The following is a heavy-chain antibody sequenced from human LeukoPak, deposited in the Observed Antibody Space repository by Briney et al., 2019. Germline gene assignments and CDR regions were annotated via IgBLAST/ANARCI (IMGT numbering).Heavy chain of an antibody. CDR1: GGSISSYY. CDR2: IYYSGST. D-gene: IGHD2-21*01. J-gene: IGHJ5*02. CDR3: ARDLFHRWFDP. Sequence: PSETLSLTCTVSGGSISSYYWSWIRQPPGKGLEWIGYIYYSGSTNYNPSLKSRVTISVDTSKNQFSLKLSSVTAADTAVYYCARDLFHRWFDPWGQGTLVTVSS. V-gene: IGHV4-59*01.